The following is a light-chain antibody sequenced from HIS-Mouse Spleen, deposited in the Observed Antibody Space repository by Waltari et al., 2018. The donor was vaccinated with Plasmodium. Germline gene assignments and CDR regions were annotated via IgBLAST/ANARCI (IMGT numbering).Light chain of an antibody. CDR2: VNN. J-gene: IGLJ3*02. CDR3: AAWDDSLNGWV. V-gene: IGLV1-44*01. Sequence: QSVLTQPPSASGTPGQRVTISCSGSSSNIGSNPVNWYQQFPGTAPKLLHYVNNRRPSGVPDLFSGSKAGTSASLAISGRQSEDEADYYCAAWDDSLNGWVFGGGTKLTVL. CDR1: SSNIGSNP.